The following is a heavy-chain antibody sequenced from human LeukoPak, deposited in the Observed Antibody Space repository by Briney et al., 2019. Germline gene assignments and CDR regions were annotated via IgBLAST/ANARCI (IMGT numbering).Heavy chain of an antibody. J-gene: IGHJ4*02. CDR3: ATQWFLYPRQAQIDY. CDR2: ISGSGGST. Sequence: GGSLRLSCAASGFTFSSYEMNWVRQAPGKGLEWVSAISGSGGSTYYADSVKGRFTISRDNSKSTLYLQMNSLRAEDTAVYYCATQWFLYPRQAQIDYWGQGTLVTVSS. D-gene: IGHD3-22*01. CDR1: GFTFSSYE. V-gene: IGHV3-23*01.